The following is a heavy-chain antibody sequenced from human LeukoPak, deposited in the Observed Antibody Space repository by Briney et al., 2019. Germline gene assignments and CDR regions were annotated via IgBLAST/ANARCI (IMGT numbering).Heavy chain of an antibody. CDR3: ARLGDFWSGYYSLYYNWFDP. D-gene: IGHD3-3*01. CDR1: GGSFSGYY. CDR2: INHSGST. V-gene: IGHV4-34*01. J-gene: IGHJ5*02. Sequence: NPSETLSLTCAVYGGSFSGYYWSWIRQPPGKGLEWVGEINHSGSTNYNPSLKSRVTISVDTSKNQFSLKLSSVTAADTAVYYCARLGDFWSGYYSLYYNWFDPWGQGTLVTVSS.